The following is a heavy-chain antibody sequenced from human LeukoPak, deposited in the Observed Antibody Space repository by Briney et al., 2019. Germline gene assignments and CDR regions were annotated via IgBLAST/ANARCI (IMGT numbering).Heavy chain of an antibody. V-gene: IGHV3-74*01. CDR2: INSDGSST. CDR1: GFTFSTYW. Sequence: GGSPRLSCAASGFTFSTYWMHWVRQAPGKGLMWVSRINSDGSSTSYADSVKGRFTISRDNAKNTLHLQMNNLRAEDTAVYYCARGRYYFEYWGQGTLVTVSS. D-gene: IGHD3-3*01. J-gene: IGHJ4*02. CDR3: ARGRYYFEY.